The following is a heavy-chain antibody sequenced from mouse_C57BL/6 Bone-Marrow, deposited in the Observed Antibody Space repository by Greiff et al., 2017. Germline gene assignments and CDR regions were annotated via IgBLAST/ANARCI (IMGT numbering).Heavy chain of an antibody. D-gene: IGHD1-3*01. V-gene: IGHV1-69*01. CDR2: IDPSDSYT. Sequence: VQLQQPVAELVMPGASVKLSCKASGYTFTSYWMHWVKQRPGQGLEWIGEIDPSDSYTNYNQKFKGKSTLTIDKSSSTAYMQLSSLTSEDSAVYYCARYLYAYYFDYWGQGTTLTVSS. CDR3: ARYLYAYYFDY. CDR1: GYTFTSYW. J-gene: IGHJ2*01.